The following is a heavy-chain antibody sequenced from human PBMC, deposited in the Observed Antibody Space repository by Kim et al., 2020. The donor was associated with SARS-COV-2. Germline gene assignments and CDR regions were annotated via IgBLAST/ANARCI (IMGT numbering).Heavy chain of an antibody. CDR3: TTDPSYYDILTGYYIPYCYYGMDV. CDR2: IKSKTDGGTT. V-gene: IGHV3-15*01. J-gene: IGHJ6*01. CDR1: GFTFSNAC. Sequence: GGSLRLSCAASGFTFSNACMSWVRQAPGKGLEWVGRIKSKTDGGTTDYAAPVKGRFTISRDESKNTLYLHMNSLKTEDTAVYYCTTDPSYYDILTGYYIPYCYYGMDVWGQGTTVTVSS. D-gene: IGHD3-9*01.